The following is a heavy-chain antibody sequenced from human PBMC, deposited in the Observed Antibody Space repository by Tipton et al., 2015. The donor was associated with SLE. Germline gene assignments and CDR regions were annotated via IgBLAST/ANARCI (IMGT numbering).Heavy chain of an antibody. V-gene: IGHV4-4*02. J-gene: IGHJ3*02. Sequence: TLSLTCAVSGGSISSSNWWSWVRQPPGKGLEWIGEIYHSGSTNYNPSLKSRVTISVDTSKNQFSLKLSSVTAADTAVYYCARGPELAVAGTRRGAFDIWGQGTMVTVSS. D-gene: IGHD6-19*01. CDR1: GGSISSSNW. CDR2: IYHSGST. CDR3: ARGPELAVAGTRRGAFDI.